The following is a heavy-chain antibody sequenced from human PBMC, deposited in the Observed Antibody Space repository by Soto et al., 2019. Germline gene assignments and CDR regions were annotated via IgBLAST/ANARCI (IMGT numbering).Heavy chain of an antibody. CDR1: GYSISKSYW. CDR3: ARYNDGTSTHWFDP. Sequence: SETLSLTCAVSGYSISKSYWCGWIRQPPGKGLEWIGYINYSGRTFYNPSLNSRITMPVDTSKNQFSLKLSSVTAVDTAVYYCARYNDGTSTHWFDPWGQGTLVTVSS. J-gene: IGHJ5*02. D-gene: IGHD3-16*01. CDR2: INYSGRT. V-gene: IGHV4-28*01.